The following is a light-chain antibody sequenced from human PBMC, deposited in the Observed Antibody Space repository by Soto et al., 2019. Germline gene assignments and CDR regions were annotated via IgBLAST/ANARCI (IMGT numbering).Light chain of an antibody. CDR1: QSCGRI. CDR3: QQYDDWPLT. CDR2: ELS. J-gene: IGKJ3*01. V-gene: IGKV3-15*01. Sequence: VMTQSPATLSVSPGEGATLSCGASQSCGRILAWYQQIPGQAPRLLSFELSTRATGILAKFRGSGSGTEFTLTVRGLQSEDFAIFYCQQYDDWPLTFGPGTKVDI.